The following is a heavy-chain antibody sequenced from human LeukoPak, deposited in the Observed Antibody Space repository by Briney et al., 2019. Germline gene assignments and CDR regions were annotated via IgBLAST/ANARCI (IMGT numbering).Heavy chain of an antibody. Sequence: GGSLRLSCAASGFTFNSYAMSWVRQAPGQGLEWVSVISASGGRTSYADSVKGRFTVSRDNSKNTLYLQMNSLRAEDTAVYFCVEGGAPSYYDGSGDAYFDYWGQGTLVTVSS. CDR3: VEGGAPSYYDGSGDAYFDY. CDR2: ISASGGRT. D-gene: IGHD3-22*01. J-gene: IGHJ4*02. CDR1: GFTFNSYA. V-gene: IGHV3-23*01.